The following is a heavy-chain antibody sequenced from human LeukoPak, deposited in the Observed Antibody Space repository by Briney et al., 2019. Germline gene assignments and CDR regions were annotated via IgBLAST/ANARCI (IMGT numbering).Heavy chain of an antibody. CDR1: GYPISSGYY. J-gene: IGHJ3*02. V-gene: IGHV4-38-2*02. Sequence: SETLSLTCTVSGYPISSGYYWGWIRQPPGKGLEWIGSIYHSGSTYYNPSLKSRVTISVDTSKNQFSLKLSSVTAADTAVYYCVGDDSSGYYTGRAFDIWGQGTMVTVSS. CDR3: VGDDSSGYYTGRAFDI. D-gene: IGHD3-22*01. CDR2: IYHSGST.